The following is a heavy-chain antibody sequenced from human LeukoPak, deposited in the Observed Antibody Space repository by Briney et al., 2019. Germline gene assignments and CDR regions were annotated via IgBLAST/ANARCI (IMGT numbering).Heavy chain of an antibody. CDR1: GYTFTSYD. V-gene: IGHV1-8*01. D-gene: IGHD4-17*01. CDR3: ARVAVTTLDFDY. J-gene: IGHJ4*02. Sequence: ASVKVSCKASGYTFTSYDINWVRQATGQGLEWMGWMNPNSGNTSYAQKFQGRVTMTRDTSTSTVYMELSSLRSEDTAVYYCARVAVTTLDFDYWGQGTLVTVSS. CDR2: MNPNSGNT.